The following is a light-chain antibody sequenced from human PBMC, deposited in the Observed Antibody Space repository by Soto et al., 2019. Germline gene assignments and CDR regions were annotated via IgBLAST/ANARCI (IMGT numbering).Light chain of an antibody. V-gene: IGKV3-11*01. CDR1: QSVSSY. Sequence: IVLTQSPATLSLSPGERATLSCRASQSVSSYLAWFQQKPGQAPRLLIYDASNRATGIPARFSGSGSGTDLTLTISSLEPEDFAVYYCQQRSNWQRTFGQGTKVDIK. CDR3: QQRSNWQRT. J-gene: IGKJ1*01. CDR2: DAS.